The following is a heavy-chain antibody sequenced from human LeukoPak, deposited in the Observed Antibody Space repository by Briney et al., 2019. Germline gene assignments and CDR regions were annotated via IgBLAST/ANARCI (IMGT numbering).Heavy chain of an antibody. V-gene: IGHV5-51*01. Sequence: GESLKISCKGSGYSFTSYWIDWVRQMPGKGLEWMGIIYPGDSDTRYSPPFQGQVTISADKSISTAYLQWSSLKASDTAMYYCARSADSSGWYSWFDPWGQGTLVTVSS. CDR1: GYSFTSYW. J-gene: IGHJ5*02. CDR3: ARSADSSGWYSWFDP. D-gene: IGHD6-19*01. CDR2: IYPGDSDT.